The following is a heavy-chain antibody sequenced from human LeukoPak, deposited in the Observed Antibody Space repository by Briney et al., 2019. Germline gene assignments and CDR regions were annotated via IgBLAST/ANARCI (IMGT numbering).Heavy chain of an antibody. V-gene: IGHV3-53*01. Sequence: PGGSLRLSCAASGFTVSSNYMSWVRQAPGKGLEWVSVIYSGGSTYYADSVKGRFTISRDNSKNTLDLQMNSLRAEDTAIYYCAKDSRDYNFRTGFYFDYLGQGTLVTVSS. D-gene: IGHD5-24*01. CDR2: IYSGGST. CDR3: AKDSRDYNFRTGFYFDY. CDR1: GFTVSSNY. J-gene: IGHJ4*02.